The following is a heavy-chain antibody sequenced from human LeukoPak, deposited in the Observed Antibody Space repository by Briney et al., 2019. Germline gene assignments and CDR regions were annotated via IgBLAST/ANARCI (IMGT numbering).Heavy chain of an antibody. Sequence: PGGSLRLSCAASGFTFSNAWMSWVRQAPGKGLEWVGRIKSKTDGGTTDYAAPVKGRFTISRDDSKNTLYLQMNSLRAEDTAVYYCARGRGGRWYFDYWGQGTLVTVSS. CDR2: IKSKTDGGTT. CDR3: ARGRGGRWYFDY. V-gene: IGHV3-15*01. CDR1: GFTFSNAW. D-gene: IGHD3-16*02. J-gene: IGHJ4*02.